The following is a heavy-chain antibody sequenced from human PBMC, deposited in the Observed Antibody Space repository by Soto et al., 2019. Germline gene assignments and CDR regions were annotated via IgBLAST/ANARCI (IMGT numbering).Heavy chain of an antibody. CDR1: GFSLSTSGVG. V-gene: IGHV2-5*02. J-gene: IGHJ6*02. D-gene: IGHD2-21*02. Sequence: QITLKESGPTLVKPTQTLTLTCTFSGFSLSTSGVGVGWIRQPPGKALEWLVLIYWDDDKRYSPSLSSRLTISKDTSKNHVVLTMTNMDPADTATYYCIQSRCGGDCLQSYASHYYYGLDVWGQGTTVAVSS. CDR2: IYWDDDK. CDR3: IQSRCGGDCLQSYASHYYYGLDV.